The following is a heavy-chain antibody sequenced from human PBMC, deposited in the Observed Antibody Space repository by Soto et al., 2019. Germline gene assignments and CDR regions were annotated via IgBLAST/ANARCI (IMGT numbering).Heavy chain of an antibody. J-gene: IGHJ4*02. CDR1: GFTFSTYS. CDR3: ARVIAMDLLLHTAPGY. Sequence: EVQLVESGGGLVQPGGSPRLSCVASGFTFSTYSMNWVRQAPGKGLEWVSYISVGSTTRYYADSVEGRFTISRDNAKNSVDLQMNSLRDEDTAVYYCARVIAMDLLLHTAPGYWGQGTLVTVSS. D-gene: IGHD5-18*01. V-gene: IGHV3-48*02. CDR2: ISVGSTTR.